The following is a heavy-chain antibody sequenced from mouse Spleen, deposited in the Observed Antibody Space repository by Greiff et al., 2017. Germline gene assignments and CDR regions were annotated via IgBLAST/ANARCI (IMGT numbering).Heavy chain of an antibody. CDR2: ISSGGSYT. Sequence: EVQLVESGGGLVKPGGSLKLSCAASGFTFSSYAMSWVRQTPEKRLEWVATISSGGSYTYYPDSVKGRFTISRDNAKNTLYLQMSSLRSEDTAMYYCARRGGSLYWYFDVWGAGTTVTVSS. V-gene: IGHV5-9-3*01. CDR1: GFTFSSYA. CDR3: ARRGGSLYWYFDV. J-gene: IGHJ1*01.